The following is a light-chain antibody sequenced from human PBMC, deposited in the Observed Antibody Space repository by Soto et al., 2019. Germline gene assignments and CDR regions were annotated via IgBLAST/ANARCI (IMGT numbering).Light chain of an antibody. Sequence: DIRMTQSPSSLSAFVGDTVTITCQTGPPISGYLNWYQQKPGKAPTLLISAASTLQSGVPSRFSGSGKGTHFTLSISDLWPEDFATYYCQQTYAAPLTFGGGTRVEI. CDR1: PPISGY. CDR3: QQTYAAPLT. CDR2: AAS. V-gene: IGKV1-39*01. J-gene: IGKJ4*01.